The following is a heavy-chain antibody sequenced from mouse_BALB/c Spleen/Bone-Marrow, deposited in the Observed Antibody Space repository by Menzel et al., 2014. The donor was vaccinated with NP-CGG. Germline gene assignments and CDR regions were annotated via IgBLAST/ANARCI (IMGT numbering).Heavy chain of an antibody. CDR1: GYSFTAYY. V-gene: IGHV1S135*01. D-gene: IGHD2-1*01. Sequence: VPLKQSGPELVKPGASVKISCKASGYSFTAYYIHWVKQSHVKSLEWIGRINPYNGATSYNQNFKDKASVTVDKSSSTAYMQLNSLTSEDSAVYYRARKGNYGWFAYWGQGTLVTVSA. CDR3: ARKGNYGWFAY. CDR2: INPYNGAT. J-gene: IGHJ3*01.